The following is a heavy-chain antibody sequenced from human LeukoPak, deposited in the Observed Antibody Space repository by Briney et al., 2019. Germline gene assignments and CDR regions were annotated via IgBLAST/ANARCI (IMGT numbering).Heavy chain of an antibody. J-gene: IGHJ3*02. V-gene: IGHV4-34*01. CDR1: GGSFSVYY. CDR3: ARGPLYYDYVWGSYRKRYDAFDI. D-gene: IGHD3-16*02. Sequence: PSETLSLTCAVYGGSFSVYYWSWIRQPPGKGLEWIGEINHSGSTNYNPSLKSRVTISVDTSKNQFSLKLSSVTAADTAVYYCARGPLYYDYVWGSYRKRYDAFDIWGQGTMVTVSS. CDR2: INHSGST.